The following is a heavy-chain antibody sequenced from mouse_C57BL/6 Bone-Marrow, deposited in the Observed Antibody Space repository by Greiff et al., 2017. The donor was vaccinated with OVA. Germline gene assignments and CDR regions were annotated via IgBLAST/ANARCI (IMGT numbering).Heavy chain of an antibody. CDR2: IHPNSGST. CDR3: ARTPTVVAYYYAMDY. J-gene: IGHJ4*01. D-gene: IGHD1-1*01. CDR1: GYTFTSYW. Sequence: QVQLQQPGAELVKPGASVKLSCKASGYTFTSYWMHWVKQRPGQGLEWIGMIHPNSGSTNYNEKFKSKATLTVDNSSSTAYMQLSSLTSEDSAVYYCARTPTVVAYYYAMDYWGQGTSVTVSS. V-gene: IGHV1-64*01.